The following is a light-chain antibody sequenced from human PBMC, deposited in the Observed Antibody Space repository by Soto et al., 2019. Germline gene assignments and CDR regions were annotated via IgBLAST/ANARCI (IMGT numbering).Light chain of an antibody. CDR1: QTISSW. Sequence: DIQMTQSPSTLSGSVGDRVTITCRASQTISSWLAWYQQKPGKAPKLLIYKASTLISGVPSRFSGSGSGTEFTLTISSLQPDDFATYYCQHYNSYSEACGQGTKVELK. CDR3: QHYNSYSEA. J-gene: IGKJ1*01. CDR2: KAS. V-gene: IGKV1-5*03.